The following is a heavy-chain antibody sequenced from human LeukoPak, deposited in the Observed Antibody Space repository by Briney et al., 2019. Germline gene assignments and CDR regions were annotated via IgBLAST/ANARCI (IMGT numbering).Heavy chain of an antibody. CDR2: ISSGGST. J-gene: IGHJ5*02. D-gene: IGHD3-3*01. CDR1: GFDFRSKY. CDR3: EANFWSGYYGP. Sequence: GGSLRLSCAASGFDFRSKYMTWVRQAPGQGLEWVSVISSGGSTYYADSVKGRFTISRDNSKNTLYLQVNSLRAEDRAVYYCEANFWSGYYGPWGQGTLVTVSS. V-gene: IGHV3-53*05.